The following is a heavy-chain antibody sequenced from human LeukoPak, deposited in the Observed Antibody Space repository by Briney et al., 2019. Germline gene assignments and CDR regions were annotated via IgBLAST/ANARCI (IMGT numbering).Heavy chain of an antibody. J-gene: IGHJ3*02. CDR1: GSTFSSYW. Sequence: GGSLRLSCAASGSTFSSYWMSWVRQAPGKGLEWVANIKQDGSEKYYVDSVKGRFTISRDNAKNSLYLQMNSLRAEDTAVYYCARDLSRSYYYDSRPGAFDIWGQGTMVTVSS. V-gene: IGHV3-7*01. CDR3: ARDLSRSYYYDSRPGAFDI. D-gene: IGHD3-22*01. CDR2: IKQDGSEK.